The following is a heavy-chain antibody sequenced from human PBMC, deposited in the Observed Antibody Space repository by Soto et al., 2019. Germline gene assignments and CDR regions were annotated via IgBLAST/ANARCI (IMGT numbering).Heavy chain of an antibody. J-gene: IGHJ4*02. CDR1: GYTFSNYA. Sequence: ASVKVSCKASGYTFSNYAIHWVRQAPGHRLEWVGWINAGDGHTKYSHKLEGRGTITRDTTASTAYMELSSLSSEDTAVYFCARDRGYCTSTSCYTLDYWGQGTVVTVSS. CDR3: ARDRGYCTSTSCYTLDY. CDR2: INAGDGHT. V-gene: IGHV1-3*01. D-gene: IGHD2-2*01.